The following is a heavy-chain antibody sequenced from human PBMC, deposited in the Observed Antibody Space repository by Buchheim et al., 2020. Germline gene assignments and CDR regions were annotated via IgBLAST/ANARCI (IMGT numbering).Heavy chain of an antibody. Sequence: QVQLQESGPGLVKPSETLSLTCTVSGGSISSYYWSWIRQPPGKGLEWIGYIYYSGSTNYNPPLKGRAILSIDASKNQFSLKLTSVTAADTAVYYCARIVVIWSHMDVWGRGTT. CDR3: ARIVVIWSHMDV. D-gene: IGHD2-2*01. V-gene: IGHV4-59*01. J-gene: IGHJ6*03. CDR2: IYYSGST. CDR1: GGSISSYY.